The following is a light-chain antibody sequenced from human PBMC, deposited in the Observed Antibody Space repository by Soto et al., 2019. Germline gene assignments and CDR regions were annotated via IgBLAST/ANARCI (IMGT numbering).Light chain of an antibody. J-gene: IGKJ1*01. Sequence: EIVLTQSPGTLSLSPGERATLSCRASQSVSSIYLAWYQQKPGQAPRLLIYGASSRATGIPDRFSGSGSGTDFTLTISRLEPEDCAVYYCQQYGSSRWTFGQGPKVDIK. CDR2: GAS. V-gene: IGKV3-20*01. CDR1: QSVSSIY. CDR3: QQYGSSRWT.